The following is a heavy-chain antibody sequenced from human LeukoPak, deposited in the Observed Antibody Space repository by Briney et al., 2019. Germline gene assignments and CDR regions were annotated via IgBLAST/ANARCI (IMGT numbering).Heavy chain of an antibody. CDR2: IYYSGST. J-gene: IGHJ4*02. D-gene: IGHD3-10*01. V-gene: IGHV4-59*01. Sequence: PSETLSLTCTVSGGSMSSYYWSWIRQPPGKGLEWIGYIYYSGSTNYNPSLKSRVTISVDTSKNQFSLKLSSVTAADTAVYYCARGVTMVRFDYWGQGTLVTVSS. CDR3: ARGVTMVRFDY. CDR1: GGSMSSYY.